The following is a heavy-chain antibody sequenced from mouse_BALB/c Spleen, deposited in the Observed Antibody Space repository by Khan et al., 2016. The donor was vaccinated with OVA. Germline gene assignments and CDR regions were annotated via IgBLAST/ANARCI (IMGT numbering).Heavy chain of an antibody. V-gene: IGHV5-6*01. Sequence: EVQLVESGGDLVKPGGSLKLSCAACGFTFSNYGMSWVRQTPDKRLEWVAIISTSGSYTYYPDSVKGRFTISRDNAKNTLYLQMSSLKSEDTAIYYCASSLYGSSYDYYAMDYWGQGTSVTVSS. J-gene: IGHJ4*01. D-gene: IGHD1-1*01. CDR3: ASSLYGSSYDYYAMDY. CDR1: GFTFSNYG. CDR2: ISTSGSYT.